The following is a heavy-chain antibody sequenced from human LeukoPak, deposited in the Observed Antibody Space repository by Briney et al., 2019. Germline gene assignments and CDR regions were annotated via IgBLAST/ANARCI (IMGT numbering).Heavy chain of an antibody. CDR3: ARSLVYSYGLFDP. CDR1: GYTFTSYY. Sequence: GASVKVSCKASGYTFTSYYMHWVRQAPGQGLEWMGIINPSGGSTRYAQKFQGRVTMPRDLSTSTVYMELSSLRSEDTAVYYCARSLVYSYGLFDPWGQGTLVTVSS. CDR2: INPSGGST. V-gene: IGHV1-46*01. J-gene: IGHJ5*02. D-gene: IGHD5-18*01.